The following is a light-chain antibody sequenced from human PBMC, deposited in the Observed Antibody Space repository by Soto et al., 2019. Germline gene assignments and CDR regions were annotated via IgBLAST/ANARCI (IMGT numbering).Light chain of an antibody. J-gene: IGLJ2*01. V-gene: IGLV3-21*02. Sequence: SYELTQPPSVSVAPGQTARITCGGSNIGSKNVHWYQQKPGQAPVLVVYDDSDRPSGIPERFSGSNSGNAATLTISRVEAGDEADYYCQVWHDDSVVFGGGTKLTVL. CDR3: QVWHDDSVV. CDR2: DDS. CDR1: NIGSKN.